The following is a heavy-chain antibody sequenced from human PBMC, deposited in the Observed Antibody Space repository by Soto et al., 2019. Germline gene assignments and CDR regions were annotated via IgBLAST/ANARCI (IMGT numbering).Heavy chain of an antibody. CDR3: AKAGGGVIWGPFDY. Sequence: GGSLRLSCAASGFTFSSYAMSWVRQAPGKGLEWVSAISGSGGSTYYTDSVKGRFTISRDNSKNTLYLQMNSLRAEDTAVYYCAKAGGGVIWGPFDYWGQGTLVTVSS. V-gene: IGHV3-23*01. J-gene: IGHJ4*02. D-gene: IGHD3-3*01. CDR1: GFTFSSYA. CDR2: ISGSGGST.